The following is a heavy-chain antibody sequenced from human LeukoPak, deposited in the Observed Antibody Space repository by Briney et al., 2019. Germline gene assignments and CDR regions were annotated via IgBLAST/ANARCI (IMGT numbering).Heavy chain of an antibody. Sequence: PSETLSLTCTVSGYSITSGFYWVWIRQTPGKGLEWIGAIYHGGDTYYNPSLKSRITISLDKSRNHFSLKMSSVTAADTGVYYCARDGSQTSFYSLGMDVWGRGTTVTVSS. D-gene: IGHD2/OR15-2a*01. J-gene: IGHJ6*02. CDR1: GYSITSGFY. CDR2: IYHGGDT. V-gene: IGHV4-38-2*02. CDR3: ARDGSQTSFYSLGMDV.